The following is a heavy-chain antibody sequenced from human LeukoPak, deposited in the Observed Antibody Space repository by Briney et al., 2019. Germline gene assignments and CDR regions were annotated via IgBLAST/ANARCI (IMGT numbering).Heavy chain of an antibody. J-gene: IGHJ4*02. CDR3: ARDFKTSSSASFDYFDY. CDR2: IWYDGSNK. Sequence: PGRSLRLSRAASGFTFSSYGMHWVRQAPGKGLEWVAVIWYDGSNKYYADSVKGRFTISRDNSKNTLYLQMNSLRPEDTAVYYCARDFKTSSSASFDYFDYWGQGTLVTVSS. V-gene: IGHV3-33*01. D-gene: IGHD6-6*01. CDR1: GFTFSSYG.